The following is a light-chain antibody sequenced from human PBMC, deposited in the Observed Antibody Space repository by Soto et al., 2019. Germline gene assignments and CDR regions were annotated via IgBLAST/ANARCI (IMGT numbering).Light chain of an antibody. Sequence: EIVLTQSPGTLSLSPGERATLSCRASQSVTSSYLAWYQQKPGQAPRLLIFGASSRAPGIPDRFSGSGSGTDSTLTISRLEPEDLAVYYGQQYGSSPPWTVGQGTKVEIK. CDR2: GAS. CDR1: QSVTSSY. V-gene: IGKV3-20*01. CDR3: QQYGSSPPWT. J-gene: IGKJ1*01.